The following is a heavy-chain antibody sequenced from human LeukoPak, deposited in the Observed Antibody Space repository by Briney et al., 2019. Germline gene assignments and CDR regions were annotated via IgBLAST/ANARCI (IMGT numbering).Heavy chain of an antibody. CDR1: GFSFSTHE. V-gene: IGHV3-48*03. J-gene: IGHJ4*02. D-gene: IGHD2-21*02. Sequence: GGSLRLSCAASGFSFSTHEMTWVRQAPGKGREWVSSMDSSGRSKFYADSVRGRFTISRDNAKNSVYLQMSSLRVEDTALYYCARDTFCGGDCYSAGFDSWGQGTLVTVSS. CDR3: ARDTFCGGDCYSAGFDS. CDR2: MDSSGRSK.